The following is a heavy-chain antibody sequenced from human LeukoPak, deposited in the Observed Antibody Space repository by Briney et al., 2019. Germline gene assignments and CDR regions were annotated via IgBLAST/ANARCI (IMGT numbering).Heavy chain of an antibody. D-gene: IGHD1-26*01. CDR1: AFTFRNLW. CDR3: ARVAATTAAFDI. V-gene: IGHV3-7*01. Sequence: GGSLRLSCAASAFTFRNLWMSWVRQAPGRGLEWVANIKEDGSEKYYVDSVRGRFTFSRDNAKNSLYLQMDSLRAEDTAVYYCARVAATTAAFDIWGQETMVTVSS. CDR2: IKEDGSEK. J-gene: IGHJ3*02.